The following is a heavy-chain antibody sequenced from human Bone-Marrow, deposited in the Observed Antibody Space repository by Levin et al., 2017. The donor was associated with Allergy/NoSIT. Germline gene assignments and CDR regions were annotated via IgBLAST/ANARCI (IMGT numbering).Heavy chain of an antibody. CDR3: ARDVGTIFGVVIVNYLYNWFDP. CDR2: IYTSGST. J-gene: IGHJ5*02. CDR1: GGSISSYY. D-gene: IGHD3-3*01. Sequence: SQTLSLTCTVSGGSISSYYWSWIRQPAGKGLEWIGRIYTSGSTNYNPSLKSRVTMSVDTSKNQFSLKLSSVTAADTAVYYCARDVGTIFGVVIVNYLYNWFDPWGQGTLVTVSS. V-gene: IGHV4-4*07.